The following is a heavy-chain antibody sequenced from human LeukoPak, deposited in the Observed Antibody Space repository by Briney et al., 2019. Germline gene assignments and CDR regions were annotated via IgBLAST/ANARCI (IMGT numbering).Heavy chain of an antibody. Sequence: GGSLRLSCAASGFTFSNYGMNWVRQAPGKGLEWISYISSSSSLIYYADSVKGRFTISRDNAKNSLYLQMNSLRDEDTAVYYCAREVGYCSGGSCYSYFDYWGQGTLVTVSS. CDR2: ISSSSSLI. CDR3: AREVGYCSGGSCYSYFDY. J-gene: IGHJ4*02. V-gene: IGHV3-48*02. D-gene: IGHD2-15*01. CDR1: GFTFSNYG.